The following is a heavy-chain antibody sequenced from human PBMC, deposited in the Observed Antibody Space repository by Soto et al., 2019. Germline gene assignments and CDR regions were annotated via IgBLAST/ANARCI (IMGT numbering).Heavy chain of an antibody. CDR1: GGTFSSYT. CDR2: IIPILGIA. CDR3: ASSRPVRGGIIPPYYYYYYMDV. Sequence: SVKVSCKASGGTFSSYTISWVRQAPGQGLEWMGRIIPILGIANYAQKFQGRVTITADKSTSTAYMELSSLRSEDTAVYYCASSRPVRGGIIPPYYYYYYMDVWGKGTKVTVSS. D-gene: IGHD3-10*01. V-gene: IGHV1-69*02. J-gene: IGHJ6*03.